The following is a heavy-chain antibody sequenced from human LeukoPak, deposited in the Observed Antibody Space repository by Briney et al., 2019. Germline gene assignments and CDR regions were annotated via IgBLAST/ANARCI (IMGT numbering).Heavy chain of an antibody. J-gene: IGHJ6*03. CDR3: ARGIRDYYDSSGYYYVGTGGDYMDV. D-gene: IGHD3-22*01. Sequence: ASVKVSCKASGYTFTSYDINWVRQATGQGLEWMGWMNPNSGNTGYAQKFQGRDTMTRNTSISTAYMELSSLRSEDTAVYYCARGIRDYYDSSGYYYVGTGGDYMDVWGKGTTVTVSS. V-gene: IGHV1-8*01. CDR2: MNPNSGNT. CDR1: GYTFTSYD.